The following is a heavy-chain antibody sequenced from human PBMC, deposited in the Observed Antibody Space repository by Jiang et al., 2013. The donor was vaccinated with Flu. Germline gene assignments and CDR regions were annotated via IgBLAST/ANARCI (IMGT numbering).Heavy chain of an antibody. CDR2: INDSINNT. V-gene: IGHV3-23*01. J-gene: IGHJ4*02. CDR1: GFTFSSYA. Sequence: GGLTQPGGSLRLSCAASGFTFSSYAMSWVRQAPGKGLEWVSTINDSINNTHYADSVKGRFTISRDNSRNTLSLQMNNLRAEDTAIYYCVKDRIWFGEGWGQGTLVTVSS. D-gene: IGHD3-10*01. CDR3: VKDRIWFGEG.